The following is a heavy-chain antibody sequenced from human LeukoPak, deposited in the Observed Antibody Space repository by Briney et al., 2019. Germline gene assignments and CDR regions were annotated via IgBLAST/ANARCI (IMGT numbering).Heavy chain of an antibody. D-gene: IGHD4-17*01. CDR2: ISYDGSNK. V-gene: IGHV3-30-3*01. CDR1: GFTFSSYA. Sequence: GGSLRLSCAASGFTFSSYATHWVRQAPGKGLEWVAVISYDGSNKYYADSVKGRFTISRDNSKNTLYLQMNSLRAEDTAVYYCARGGHGDYYYYGMDVWGQGTTVTVSS. CDR3: ARGGHGDYYYYGMDV. J-gene: IGHJ6*02.